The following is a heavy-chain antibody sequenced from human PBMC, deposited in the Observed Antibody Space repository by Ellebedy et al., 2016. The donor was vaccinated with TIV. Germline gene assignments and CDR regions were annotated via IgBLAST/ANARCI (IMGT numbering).Heavy chain of an antibody. CDR2: IYHSGST. J-gene: IGHJ3*02. Sequence: SETLSLTCAVSGYSISSGSYWGWIRLPPGKGLEWIGSIYHSGSTYYNPSLKRRVTISMDTSRNQFSLKLSSVTAADTAVYYFATFRNLDGFYIWGQGKMVTVSS. CDR3: ATFRNLDGFYI. V-gene: IGHV4-38-2*01. CDR1: GYSISSGSY.